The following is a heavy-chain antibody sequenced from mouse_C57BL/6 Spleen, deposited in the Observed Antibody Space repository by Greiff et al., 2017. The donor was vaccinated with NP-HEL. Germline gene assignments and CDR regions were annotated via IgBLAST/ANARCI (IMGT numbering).Heavy chain of an antibody. CDR3: DRSPTYYSLDFDV. V-gene: IGHV1-53*01. J-gene: IGHJ1*03. CDR2: INPSNGGT. CDR1: GYTFTSYW. Sequence: QVQLQQPGTELVKPGASVKLSCKASGYTFTSYWMHWVKQRPGQGLEWIGNINPSNGGTNYNEKFKSKATLTVDKSSSTAYMQLSSLTSEDSAVYECDRSPTYYSLDFDVWGTGTTVTVAS. D-gene: IGHD2-12*01.